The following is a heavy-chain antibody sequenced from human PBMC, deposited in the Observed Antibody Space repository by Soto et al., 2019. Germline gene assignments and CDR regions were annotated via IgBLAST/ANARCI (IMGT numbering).Heavy chain of an antibody. D-gene: IGHD3-22*01. CDR3: ARTRYYYDSSGRPNYYYYGMDV. CDR1: GGTFSSYA. CDR2: IIPIFGTA. J-gene: IGHJ6*02. V-gene: IGHV1-69*13. Sequence: GASVKVSCKASGGTFSSYAISWVRQAPGQGLEWMGGIIPIFGTANYAQKFQGRVTITADESTSTAYMELSSLRSEDTAMYYCARTRYYYDSSGRPNYYYYGMDVWGQGTTVTVSS.